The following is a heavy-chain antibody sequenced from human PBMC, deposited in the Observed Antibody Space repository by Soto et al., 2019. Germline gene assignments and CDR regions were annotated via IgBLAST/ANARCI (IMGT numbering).Heavy chain of an antibody. V-gene: IGHV4-4*02. Sequence: SETLSLTCAVSGVSLTSGNWWTWVRQSPQRGLEYIGEIFHDGTANYYPSFERRVAMSVDTSRNQFSLKLTSVTAADTAVYFCARLVYDTRLNYMYFDFWGPGTPVTVPS. D-gene: IGHD3-10*01. CDR2: IFHDGTA. J-gene: IGHJ4*02. CDR1: GVSLTSGNW. CDR3: ARLVYDTRLNYMYFDF.